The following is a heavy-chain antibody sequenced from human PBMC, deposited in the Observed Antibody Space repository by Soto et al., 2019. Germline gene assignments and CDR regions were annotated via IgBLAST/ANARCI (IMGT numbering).Heavy chain of an antibody. D-gene: IGHD3-3*01. CDR1: GGSISSYY. CDR3: ARLRGGFLVGAFDI. V-gene: IGHV4-59*08. Sequence: QVQLQESGPGLVKPSETLSLTCTVSGGSISSYYWSWIRQPPGKGLAWIGYIYYSGSTNYNPSLKSRVTIPVDTSKNQFALKLSSVTAADTAVYYCARLRGGFLVGAFDIWGQGTMVTVSS. J-gene: IGHJ3*02. CDR2: IYYSGST.